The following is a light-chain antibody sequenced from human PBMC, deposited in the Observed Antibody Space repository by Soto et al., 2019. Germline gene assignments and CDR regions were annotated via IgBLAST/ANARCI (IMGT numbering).Light chain of an antibody. CDR3: QQSYNAPYT. CDR1: QTINTY. Sequence: DIQMTQSPSSLSASVGDRVTITCRASQTINTYLNWYQMKLGRAPKLLIYSASTLQSGAPSRFSGGGSGTEFTLTINRLQPEDFATYSCQQSYNAPYTFGQGTMLEIK. J-gene: IGKJ2*01. V-gene: IGKV1-39*01. CDR2: SAS.